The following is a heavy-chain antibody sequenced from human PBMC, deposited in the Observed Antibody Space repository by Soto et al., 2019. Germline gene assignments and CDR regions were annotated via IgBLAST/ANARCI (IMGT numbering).Heavy chain of an antibody. CDR2: IYYSGST. Sequence: PSETLSLTCTVSGGSISSYYWSWIRQPPGKGLEWIGYIYYSGSTNYNPSLKSRVTISVDTSKNQFSLKLSSVTAADTAVYYCATPGIAAAGPYYFDYWGQGTLVTVSS. J-gene: IGHJ4*02. D-gene: IGHD6-13*01. V-gene: IGHV4-59*08. CDR1: GGSISSYY. CDR3: ATPGIAAAGPYYFDY.